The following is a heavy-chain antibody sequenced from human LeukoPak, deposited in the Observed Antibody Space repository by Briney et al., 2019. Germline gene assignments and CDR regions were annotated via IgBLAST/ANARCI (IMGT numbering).Heavy chain of an antibody. CDR1: GDSVSSNSAA. CDR2: TYYRSKWYN. D-gene: IGHD6-13*01. CDR3: ASGQYSSSWYWAGTTGLAGFDY. V-gene: IGHV6-1*01. J-gene: IGHJ4*02. Sequence: SQTLSLTCAISGDSVSSNSAAWNWIRQSPSRGLEWLGRTYYRSKWYNDYAVSVKSRITINPDTSKNQFSLQLNSVTPEDTAVYYCASGQYSSSWYWAGTTGLAGFDYWGQGTLVTVSS.